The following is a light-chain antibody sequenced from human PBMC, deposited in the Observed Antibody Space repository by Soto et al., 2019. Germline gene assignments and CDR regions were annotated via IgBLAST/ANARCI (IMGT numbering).Light chain of an antibody. J-gene: IGLJ1*01. CDR3: CSYAARRPFPYA. CDR2: EVT. CDR1: SGDVGRDEL. V-gene: IGLV2-23*02. Sequence: QSVLTQPASVSGSPGQSITISCTGTSGDVGRDELVSWYQQHPGKAPKLIIYEVTRRPSGVSNRFSGSKSGKTASLTISGLQDEDEADYYCCSYAARRPFPYAFGTGTKVTVL.